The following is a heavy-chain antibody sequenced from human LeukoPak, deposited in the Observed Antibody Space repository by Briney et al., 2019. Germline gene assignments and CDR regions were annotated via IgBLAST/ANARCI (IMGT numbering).Heavy chain of an antibody. Sequence: SETLSLTCTVFGGSISSYYWSWIRQPPGKGLEWIGYIYYSGSTNYNPSLKSRVTISVDTSKNQFSLKLSSVTAADTAVYYCASTVWFGELFQFDYWGQGTLVTVSS. CDR2: IYYSGST. CDR1: GGSISSYY. CDR3: ASTVWFGELFQFDY. D-gene: IGHD3-10*01. V-gene: IGHV4-59*08. J-gene: IGHJ4*02.